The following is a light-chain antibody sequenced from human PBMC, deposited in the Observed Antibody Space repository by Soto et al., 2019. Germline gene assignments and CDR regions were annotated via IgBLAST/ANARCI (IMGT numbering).Light chain of an antibody. CDR2: DAS. CDR1: QSIDTW. Sequence: DIQMTQSPSTLSAYVGDRVSITCRASQSIDTWLAWYQQKPGKAPSLLIFDASILESVVPSRFSGSGSGTVFSLTIRSLQADYFATYYCQQYNRASWTFGQGTRVEI. CDR3: QQYNRASWT. J-gene: IGKJ1*01. V-gene: IGKV1-5*01.